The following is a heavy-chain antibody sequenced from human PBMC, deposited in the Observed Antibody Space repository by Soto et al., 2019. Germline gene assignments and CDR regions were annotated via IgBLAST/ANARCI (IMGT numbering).Heavy chain of an antibody. Sequence: EVQLVESGGALVQPGGFLRLSCATSGFTFSRYWMHWVRQVPGKGLVWVSSINSDGSSISYSDSVKGRFTISRDNAKNTLYLQMNSLRVEDSAVYYCARLPVDTVTSLDYWGQGTLVTVSS. CDR3: ARLPVDTVTSLDY. CDR2: INSDGSSI. J-gene: IGHJ4*02. CDR1: GFTFSRYW. D-gene: IGHD5-18*01. V-gene: IGHV3-74*01.